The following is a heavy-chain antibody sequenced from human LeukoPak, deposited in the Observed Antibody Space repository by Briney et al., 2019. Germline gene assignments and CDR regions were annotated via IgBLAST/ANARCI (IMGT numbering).Heavy chain of an antibody. CDR3: ARAPRRYCSGGSCYGGWFDP. J-gene: IGHJ5*02. V-gene: IGHV4-39*07. CDR1: GGSITSNSYY. CDR2: ITYSGST. D-gene: IGHD2-15*01. Sequence: SETLSLTCTVSGGSITSNSYYWGWIRQPPGKGLEWIGSITYSGSTYYNPSLKRRVTISIDTSKNQFSLKLSSVTAADTAVYYCARAPRRYCSGGSCYGGWFDPWGQGTLVTVSS.